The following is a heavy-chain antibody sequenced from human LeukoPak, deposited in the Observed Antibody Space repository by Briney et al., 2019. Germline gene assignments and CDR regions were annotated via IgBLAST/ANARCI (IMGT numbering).Heavy chain of an antibody. CDR3: ARDWYYGSGSYFDY. J-gene: IGHJ4*02. Sequence: PGRSLRLSCAASGFTFSSYAMHWVRQAPGKGLEWVAVISYDGSNKYYADSAKGRFTISRDNSKNTLYLQMNSLRAEDTAVYYCARDWYYGSGSYFDYWGQGTLVTVSS. CDR2: ISYDGSNK. D-gene: IGHD3-10*01. CDR1: GFTFSSYA. V-gene: IGHV3-30-3*01.